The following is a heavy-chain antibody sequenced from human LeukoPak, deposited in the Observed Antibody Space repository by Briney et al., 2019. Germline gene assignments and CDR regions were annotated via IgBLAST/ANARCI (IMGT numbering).Heavy chain of an antibody. D-gene: IGHD3-10*01. V-gene: IGHV1-18*04. Sequence: ASVKVSCKASGYTFTSYGISWVRQAPGQGLEWMGWISACNGNTNYAQKLQGRVTMTTDTSTSTAYMELRSLRSDDTAVYYCARDHTMVRGVNHGMDVWGKGTTVTVSS. CDR3: ARDHTMVRGVNHGMDV. CDR2: ISACNGNT. CDR1: GYTFTSYG. J-gene: IGHJ6*04.